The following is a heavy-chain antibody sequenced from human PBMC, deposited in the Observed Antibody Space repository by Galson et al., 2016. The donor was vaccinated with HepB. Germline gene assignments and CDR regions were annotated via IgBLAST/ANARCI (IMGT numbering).Heavy chain of an antibody. V-gene: IGHV3-7*03. Sequence: SLRLSCAASGLSFSSHWLSWVRQAPGKGLEWVANIKEDGDEEFYVDSVKGRFTISRDNAKNSLFLQMNSLTTHDTAVYYRAKGPPNLAYWGQGALVTVSS. CDR2: IKEDGDEE. J-gene: IGHJ4*02. CDR3: AKGPPNLAY. CDR1: GLSFSSHW.